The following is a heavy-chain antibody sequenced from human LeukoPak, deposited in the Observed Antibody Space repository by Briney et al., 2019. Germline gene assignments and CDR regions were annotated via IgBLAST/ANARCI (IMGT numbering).Heavy chain of an antibody. CDR3: AKGSVVPAAMGVPAFDI. CDR1: GFTFSSYG. D-gene: IGHD2-2*01. CDR2: IRYDGSNK. V-gene: IGHV3-30*02. Sequence: GGSLRLSCAASGFTFSSYGMHWVRQAPGKGPKWVAVIRYDGSNKYYADSVKGRFTISRDNSKNTLYLQMNSLRAEDTAVYYCAKGSVVPAAMGVPAFDIWGQGTMVTVSS. J-gene: IGHJ3*02.